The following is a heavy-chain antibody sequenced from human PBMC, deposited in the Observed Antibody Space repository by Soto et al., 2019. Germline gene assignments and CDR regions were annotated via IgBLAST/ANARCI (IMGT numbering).Heavy chain of an antibody. CDR2: ISGSGGST. CDR1: GFTFSSYA. D-gene: IGHD3-3*01. CDR3: AKDPDVRFVEWSPNWFDP. Sequence: GGYLRLSCAASGFTFSSYAMSWVRQAPGKGLEWVSAISGSGGSTYYADSVKGRFTISRDNSKNTLYLQMNSLRAEDTAVYYCAKDPDVRFVEWSPNWFDPWGQGTLVTVS. V-gene: IGHV3-23*01. J-gene: IGHJ5*02.